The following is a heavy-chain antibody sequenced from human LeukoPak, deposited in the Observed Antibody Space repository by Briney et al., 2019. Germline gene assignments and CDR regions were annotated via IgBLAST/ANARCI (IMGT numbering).Heavy chain of an antibody. CDR3: ASGDYDILTGPGDAFDI. V-gene: IGHV4-34*01. J-gene: IGHJ3*02. CDR1: GGSFSGYY. D-gene: IGHD3-9*01. Sequence: SETLSLTCAVYGGSFSGYYWSWIRQPPGKGLEWIGEINHSGSTNYNPSLKSRVTISVDTSKNQFSLKLSSVTAADTAVYYCASGDYDILTGPGDAFDIWGQGTMVTVSS. CDR2: INHSGST.